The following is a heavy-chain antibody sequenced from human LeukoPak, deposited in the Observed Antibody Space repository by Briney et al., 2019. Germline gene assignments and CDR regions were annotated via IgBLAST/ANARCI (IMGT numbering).Heavy chain of an antibody. Sequence: VPSVKVSCKASGGTFSSYAISWVRQAPGQGLEWMGGIIPIFGTANYAQKFPGRVTITADESTSTADMELSSLRSEDTAVYYCARAVILLNIAAHFDYWGQGTLVTVSS. CDR3: ARAVILLNIAAHFDY. CDR1: GGTFSSYA. D-gene: IGHD6-25*01. V-gene: IGHV1-69*13. J-gene: IGHJ4*02. CDR2: IIPIFGTA.